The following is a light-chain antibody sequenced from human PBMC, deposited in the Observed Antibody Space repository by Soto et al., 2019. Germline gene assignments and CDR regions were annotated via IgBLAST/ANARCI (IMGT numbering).Light chain of an antibody. Sequence: QSALTQPASVSGSPGQSITISCTGTGSDVGGYNYVSWYQQHPGKAPKVMIYDVSNRPSGVSNRFSGSKSGNTASLTISGLQAEDXADYYCSSYTSASTPLVFGGGTQLTVL. CDR3: SSYTSASTPLV. V-gene: IGLV2-14*01. CDR2: DVS. J-gene: IGLJ2*01. CDR1: GSDVGGYNY.